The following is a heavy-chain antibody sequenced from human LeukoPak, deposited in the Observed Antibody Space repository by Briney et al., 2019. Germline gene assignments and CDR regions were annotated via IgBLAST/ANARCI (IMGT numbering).Heavy chain of an antibody. Sequence: SETLSLTCTVSGGSISSYYWSWIRQPPGKGLEWIGYIYYSGSTNYNPSLKSRVTISVDTSKNQFSLKLSSVTAADTAVYYCARQKYGSGTYYDAFDYWGQGTLVTVSS. J-gene: IGHJ4*02. CDR1: GGSISSYY. CDR3: ARQKYGSGTYYDAFDY. D-gene: IGHD3-10*01. CDR2: IYYSGST. V-gene: IGHV4-59*01.